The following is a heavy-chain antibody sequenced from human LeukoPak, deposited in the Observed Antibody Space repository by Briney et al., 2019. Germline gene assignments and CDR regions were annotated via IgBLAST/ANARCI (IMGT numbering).Heavy chain of an antibody. CDR1: GFTFSSYG. J-gene: IGHJ6*03. D-gene: IGHD6-19*01. CDR3: AKEGYSSGWYYYYYMDA. V-gene: IGHV3-33*06. Sequence: GGSLRLSCAASGFTFSSYGMHWVRQAPGKGLEWVAVIWYDGSNKYYADSVKGRFTISRDNSKNTLYLQMNSLRAEDTAVYYCAKEGYSSGWYYYYYMDAWGKGTTVTVSS. CDR2: IWYDGSNK.